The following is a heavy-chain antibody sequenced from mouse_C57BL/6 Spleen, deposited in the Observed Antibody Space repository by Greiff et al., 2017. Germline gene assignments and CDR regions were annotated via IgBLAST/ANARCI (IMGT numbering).Heavy chain of an antibody. D-gene: IGHD2-2*01. CDR2: INNSGST. V-gene: IGHV3-1*01. J-gene: IGHJ2*01. CDR3: ARGYAYDAPFDY. Sequence: EVKLLESGPGMVKPSQSLSLTCTVSGYSITSGYDWHWIRHFPGNKLEWMGYINNSGSTNYNPSLKSRISITHDTSKNHFFLKLNSVTTEDTATYYCARGYAYDAPFDYWGQGTTLTVSS. CDR1: GYSITSGYD.